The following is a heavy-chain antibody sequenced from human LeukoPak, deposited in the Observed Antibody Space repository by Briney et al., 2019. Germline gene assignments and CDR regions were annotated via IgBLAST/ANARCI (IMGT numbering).Heavy chain of an antibody. CDR2: IRSSISYI. CDR1: GFTFSSDS. J-gene: IGHJ4*02. CDR3: ARDGDYGDYENPFDY. Sequence: PGGSLRLSCAASGFTFSSDSMSWVRQAPGKGLEWVSSIRSSISYIYYADSGKGRFTISRDNANNSLYLQMTSPRAEDTAVYYCARDGDYGDYENPFDYWGEGTLVTVSS. D-gene: IGHD4-17*01. V-gene: IGHV3-21*01.